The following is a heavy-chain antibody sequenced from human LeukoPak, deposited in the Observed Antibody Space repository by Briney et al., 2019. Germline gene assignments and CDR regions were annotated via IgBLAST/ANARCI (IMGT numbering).Heavy chain of an antibody. V-gene: IGHV1-18*01. D-gene: IGHD2-21*02. J-gene: IGHJ4*02. CDR3: ARDRLDRAYCGGDCPADY. CDR1: GYTFTSYG. CDR2: ISAYNGNT. Sequence: AASVKVSCRASGYTFTSYGISWVRQAPGQGLEWMGWISAYNGNTNYAQKLQGRVTMTTDTSTSTAYMELRSLRSDDTAVYYCARDRLDRAYCGGDCPADYWGQGTLVNVSS.